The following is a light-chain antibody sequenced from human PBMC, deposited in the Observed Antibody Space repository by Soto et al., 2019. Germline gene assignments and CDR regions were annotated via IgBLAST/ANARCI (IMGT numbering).Light chain of an antibody. J-gene: IGKJ5*01. CDR1: QSVASS. V-gene: IGKV3-15*01. CDR2: GAS. CDR3: QQYHYWPIT. Sequence: ERGMTQSPATLSTSPLERFTLSCRASQSVASSVAWYQQKPGQAPRLILYGASTRATGFPARFSGSGSGTEFTLTISSLQSEDFAVYLCQQYHYWPITFGQGTRLEI.